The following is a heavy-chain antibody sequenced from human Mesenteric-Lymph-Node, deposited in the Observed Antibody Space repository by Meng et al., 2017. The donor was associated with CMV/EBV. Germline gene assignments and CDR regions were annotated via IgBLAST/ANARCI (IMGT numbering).Heavy chain of an antibody. CDR2: IYYSGSTY. D-gene: IGHD5-18*01. Sequence: QLQLQASGPGLVNPSEPLSLPSTLSGGSISSSSYSWGWIRQPPGKGLEWIGYIYYSGSTYYYNPSLKTRVTISVDTSKNQFSLKLSSVTAADTAVYYCARHSALLVTNFDYWGQGTLVTVSS. CDR3: ARHSALLVTNFDY. J-gene: IGHJ4*02. V-gene: IGHV4-39*01. CDR1: GGSISSSSYS.